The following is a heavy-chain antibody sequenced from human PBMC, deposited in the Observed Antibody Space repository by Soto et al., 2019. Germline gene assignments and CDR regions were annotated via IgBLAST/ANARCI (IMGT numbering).Heavy chain of an antibody. Sequence: ASVKVSCKASGYTFTNYYTHWVRQAPGQGLEWMGVIHYSGATPTYAQKFQGRVTMARDTSTSTVYVELSSLTSEDTAVYYCARGQRSDPYFGFWGQGTPVTVSS. V-gene: IGHV1-46*01. CDR3: ARGQRSDPYFGF. J-gene: IGHJ4*02. CDR1: GYTFTNYY. CDR2: IHYSGATP.